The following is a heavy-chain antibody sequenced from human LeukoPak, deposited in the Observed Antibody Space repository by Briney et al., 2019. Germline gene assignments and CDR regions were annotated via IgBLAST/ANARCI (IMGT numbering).Heavy chain of an antibody. CDR2: ISCDGSNK. Sequence: GGSLRLSCAASGFTFSNAWMNWVRQAPGKGLEWVAVISCDGSNKYYADSVKGRFTISRDNSKNTLYLQMNSLRAEDTAVYYCARTLGYCSGGSCYALDAFDIWGQGTLVTVSS. V-gene: IGHV3-30-3*01. CDR3: ARTLGYCSGGSCYALDAFDI. D-gene: IGHD2-15*01. CDR1: GFTFSNAW. J-gene: IGHJ3*02.